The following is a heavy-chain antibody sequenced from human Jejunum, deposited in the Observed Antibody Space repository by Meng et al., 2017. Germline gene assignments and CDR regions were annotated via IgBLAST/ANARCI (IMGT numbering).Heavy chain of an antibody. CDR1: GFSFSSYS. J-gene: IGHJ4*02. Sequence: DVQLVESGGGPVKPGGSLRLSCAGAGFSFSSYSMHWVRQGPGKGLEWVSSISSTSSYADSVKGRFTISRDNAENSLYLQMNSLRAEDTAVYYCARGRVVVVGTPSDYWGQGTLVTVSS. D-gene: IGHD2-15*01. V-gene: IGHV3-21*01. CDR2: ISSTSS. CDR3: ARGRVVVVGTPSDY.